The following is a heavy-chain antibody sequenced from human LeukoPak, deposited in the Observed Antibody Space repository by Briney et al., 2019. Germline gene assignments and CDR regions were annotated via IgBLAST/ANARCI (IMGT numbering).Heavy chain of an antibody. V-gene: IGHV5-51*01. CDR2: IYPGDSDT. D-gene: IGHD6-19*01. CDR3: ATRYSSGWYDAFDI. CDR1: GYTFTRYW. Sequence: GGSLKISCKGSGYTFTRYWIGWVRQMPGKGLEWMGIIYPGDSDTRYSPSFQGQVTISADKSISTAYLQWSSLKASDTAMYYCATRYSSGWYDAFDIWGQGTMVTVSS. J-gene: IGHJ3*02.